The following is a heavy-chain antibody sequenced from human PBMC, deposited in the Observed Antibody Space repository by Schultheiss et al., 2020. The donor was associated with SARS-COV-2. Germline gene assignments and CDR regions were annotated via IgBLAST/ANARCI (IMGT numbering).Heavy chain of an antibody. V-gene: IGHV3-66*01. J-gene: IGHJ6*02. CDR3: ARGYPSSGWPNGMDV. CDR2: IYSGGST. Sequence: GGSLRLSCAASGFTVSSNYMSWVRQAPGKGLEWVSVIYSGGSTYYADSVKGRFTISRDNSKNTLYLQMNSLRAEDTAVYYCARGYPSSGWPNGMDVWGQGTTVTVSS. D-gene: IGHD6-19*01. CDR1: GFTVSSNY.